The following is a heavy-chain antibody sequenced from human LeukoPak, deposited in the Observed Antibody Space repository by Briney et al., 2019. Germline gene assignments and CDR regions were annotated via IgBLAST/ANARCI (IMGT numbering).Heavy chain of an antibody. CDR1: GGSFSGYY. V-gene: IGHV4-34*01. D-gene: IGHD3-3*01. CDR3: ARTPRLTIFGVVIYPTNFAY. J-gene: IGHJ4*02. CDR2: INHSGST. Sequence: PSETLSLTCAVYGGSFSGYYWSWIRQPPGKGREWIGEINHSGSTNYNPSLKSRVTISVDTSKNQFSLKLRCVTAADTAVYYCARTPRLTIFGVVIYPTNFAYWGQGSLVTVSS.